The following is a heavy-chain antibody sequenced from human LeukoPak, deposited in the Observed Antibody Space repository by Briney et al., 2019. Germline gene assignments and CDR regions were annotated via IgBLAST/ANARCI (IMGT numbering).Heavy chain of an antibody. D-gene: IGHD5-24*01. Sequence: GSSVKVSCKASGGTFSSYAISWVRQAPGQGLEWMGGIIPIFGTANYAQKFQGRVTITADESTSTAYMELSSLRSEDTAVYYCARESRDGYKRSNARNYYYYYMDVWGKGATVTISS. CDR2: IIPIFGTA. CDR3: ARESRDGYKRSNARNYYYYYMDV. CDR1: GGTFSSYA. V-gene: IGHV1-69*01. J-gene: IGHJ6*03.